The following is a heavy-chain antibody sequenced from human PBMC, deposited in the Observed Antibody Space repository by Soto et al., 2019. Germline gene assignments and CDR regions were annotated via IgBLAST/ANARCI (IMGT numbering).Heavy chain of an antibody. J-gene: IGHJ4*02. CDR2: IDPSDSQT. Sequence: PVESLKISCKGSGYSFAGYWITWVRQKPGKGLEWMGRIDPSDSQTYYSPSFRGHVTISVTKSITTVFLQWSSLRASDTAMYYCARKDSSSAFDYWGQGTLVTVS. V-gene: IGHV5-10-1*01. D-gene: IGHD3-22*01. CDR3: ARKDSSSAFDY. CDR1: GYSFAGYW.